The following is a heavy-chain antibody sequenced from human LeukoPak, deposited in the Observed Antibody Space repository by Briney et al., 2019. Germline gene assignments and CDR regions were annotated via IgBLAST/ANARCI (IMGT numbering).Heavy chain of an antibody. V-gene: IGHV3-30-3*01. D-gene: IGHD3-10*01. CDR1: GLTFSSYA. Sequence: GRSLRLSCAAPGLTFSSYAMHWVRQAPGKGLEWVAVISYDGSNKYYADSVKGRFTISRNNAKSSLYLQMNSLRAEDTAVYYCGRYLNYWGQGTLVTVSS. J-gene: IGHJ4*02. CDR2: ISYDGSNK. CDR3: GRYLNY.